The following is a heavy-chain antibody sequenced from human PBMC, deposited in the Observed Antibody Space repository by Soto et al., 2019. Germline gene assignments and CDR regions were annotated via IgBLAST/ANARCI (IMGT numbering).Heavy chain of an antibody. CDR3: ARERGLRLGELSLPRYYYYGMDV. Sequence: ASVKVSCKASGYTFTGYYMHWVRQAPGQGLEWMGWINPNSGGTNYAQKSQGRVTMTRDTSISTAYMELSRLRSDGTAVYYCARERGLRLGELSLPRYYYYGMDVWGQGTTVTVSS. J-gene: IGHJ6*02. V-gene: IGHV1-2*02. D-gene: IGHD3-16*02. CDR2: INPNSGGT. CDR1: GYTFTGYY.